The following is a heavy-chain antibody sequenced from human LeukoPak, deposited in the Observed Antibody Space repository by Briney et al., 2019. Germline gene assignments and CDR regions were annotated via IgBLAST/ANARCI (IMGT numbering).Heavy chain of an antibody. V-gene: IGHV3-7*03. CDR2: INQDGSEN. CDR3: ARGDCSSISCLDLGDYYYIDV. CDR1: GFTISSYY. Sequence: AGSLTLSCAASGFTISSYYMSCVRQAPRKGRQAVANINQDGSENYYVHSLKGRFTISRDNAKNSLYPQMNSLSAEDTAVHYWARGDCSSISCLDLGDYYYIDVWGKGTTVTVSS. D-gene: IGHD2-2*01. J-gene: IGHJ6*03.